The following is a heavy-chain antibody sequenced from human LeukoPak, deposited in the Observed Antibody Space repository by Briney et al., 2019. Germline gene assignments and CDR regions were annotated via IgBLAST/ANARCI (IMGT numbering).Heavy chain of an antibody. J-gene: IGHJ6*02. CDR1: GFTFSSYA. CDR3: ARASGVPRGYYYGMDV. Sequence: GRSLRLSCAASGFTFSSYAMHWVRQAPGKGLEWVAVISYDGSNKYYADSVKGRFTISRDNSKNTLYLQTNGLRAEDTAVYYCARASGVPRGYYYGMDVWGQGTTVTVSS. V-gene: IGHV3-30-3*01. D-gene: IGHD3-10*01. CDR2: ISYDGSNK.